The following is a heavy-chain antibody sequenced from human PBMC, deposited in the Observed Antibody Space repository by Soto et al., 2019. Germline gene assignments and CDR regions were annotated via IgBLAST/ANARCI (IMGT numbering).Heavy chain of an antibody. CDR3: ARGEYYGSGNYFDY. J-gene: IGHJ4*02. CDR1: GHSISSGYY. Sequence: LSLTCTVSGHSISSGYYWGWIRQPPGKGLEWIGSFYHSGSTYYNPSLKSRVTISVDTSKNQFSLKLSSVTAADTAVYYCARGEYYGSGNYFDYWGKRPMGTVSS. D-gene: IGHD3-10*01. CDR2: FYHSGST. V-gene: IGHV4-38-2*02.